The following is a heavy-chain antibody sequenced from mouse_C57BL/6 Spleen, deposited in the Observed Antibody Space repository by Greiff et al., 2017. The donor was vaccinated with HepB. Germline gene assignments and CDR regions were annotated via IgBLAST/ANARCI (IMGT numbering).Heavy chain of an antibody. J-gene: IGHJ2*01. CDR1: GFSLTSYG. V-gene: IGHV2-5*01. CDR3: AKMDSNRGYYFDY. D-gene: IGHD2-5*01. CDR2: IWRGGST. Sequence: VKLQESGPGLVQPSQSLSITCTVSGFSLTSYGVHWVRQSPGKGLEWLGVIWRGGSTDYNAAFMSRLSITKDNSKSQVFFKMNSLQADDTAIYYCAKMDSNRGYYFDYWGQGTTLTVSS.